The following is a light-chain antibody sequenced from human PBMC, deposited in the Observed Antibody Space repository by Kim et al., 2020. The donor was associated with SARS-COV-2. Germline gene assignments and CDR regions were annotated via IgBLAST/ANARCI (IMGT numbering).Light chain of an antibody. J-gene: IGLJ3*02. CDR2: YDS. CDR1: NIGSKS. CDR3: PVWDSSSDHRV. Sequence: SYELTQPPSVSVAPGKTARITCGGNNIGSKSVHWYQQKPGQAPVLVIYYDSDRPSGIPERFSGSTSGNTATLTISRVEAGDEADYYCPVWDSSSDHRVFG. V-gene: IGLV3-21*04.